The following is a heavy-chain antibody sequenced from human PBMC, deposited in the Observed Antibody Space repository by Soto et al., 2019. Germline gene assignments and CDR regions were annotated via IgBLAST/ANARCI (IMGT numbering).Heavy chain of an antibody. CDR3: AGAAAGNFDY. J-gene: IGHJ4*02. CDR1: GYTFTSYY. Sequence: GASVKVSCKASGYTFTSYYMHWVRQAPGQGLEWMGIINPSGGSTSYAQKFQGRVTMTRDTSTSTVYMELSSLRSDDTAVYYCAGAAAGNFDYWGQGTLVTVSS. V-gene: IGHV1-46*01. D-gene: IGHD6-13*01. CDR2: INPSGGST.